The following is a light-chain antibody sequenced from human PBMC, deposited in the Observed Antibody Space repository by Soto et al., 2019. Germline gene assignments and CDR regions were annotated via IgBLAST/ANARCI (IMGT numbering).Light chain of an antibody. J-gene: IGLJ2*01. Sequence: QSALTQPRSVSGSPGQSVTISCTGTSSDVGGYNYVSWYQQRPGKAPKLMIYDVSKRPSGVPDRFSGSKSGNTASLTISGLQAEDEADYYCCSYAGTYTFVFGGGTKVTVL. V-gene: IGLV2-11*01. CDR1: SSDVGGYNY. CDR2: DVS. CDR3: CSYAGTYTFV.